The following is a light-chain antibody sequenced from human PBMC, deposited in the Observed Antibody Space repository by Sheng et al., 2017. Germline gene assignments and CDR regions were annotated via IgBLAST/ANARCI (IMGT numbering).Light chain of an antibody. V-gene: IGKV3-20*01. J-gene: IGKJ1*01. CDR2: GAS. CDR3: QQYGGSPGT. CDR1: QSVTSTY. Sequence: ELVLTQSPGTLSLSPGERVTLSCRASQSVTSTYLAWYQQRPGQAPRLLIYGASNRAAGIPDRFSGSGSGTDFTLTISRLEPEDFAVYYCQQYGGSPGTFGQGTKVEIK.